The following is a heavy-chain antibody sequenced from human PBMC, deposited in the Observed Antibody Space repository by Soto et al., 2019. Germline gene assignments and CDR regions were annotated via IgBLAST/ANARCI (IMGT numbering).Heavy chain of an antibody. CDR1: GFTLSGSA. J-gene: IGHJ6*03. Sequence: EVQLVESGGGLVQPGGSLKLSCAASGFTLSGSAMHWGRQASGKGLEWVGRIRSKPNNYATAYGASVKGRFTISRDDSKNTAYLQMNSLNSEETDVYYCSRQASDFWSGKPQYYMDVWGKGTTVTVSS. D-gene: IGHD3-3*01. V-gene: IGHV3-73*01. CDR2: IRSKPNNYAT. CDR3: SRQASDFWSGKPQYYMDV.